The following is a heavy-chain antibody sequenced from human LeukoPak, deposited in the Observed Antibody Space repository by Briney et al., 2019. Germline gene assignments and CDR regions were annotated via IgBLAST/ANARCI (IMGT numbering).Heavy chain of an antibody. Sequence: ASVKVSCKASGGTFSSYAISWVRQAPGQGLEWMGWINSNTGATNYAQKFQGRISMTRDKSINTLYMEVRSLISDDTALYYCARGSGSYFFDHWGQGTLVTVSS. J-gene: IGHJ4*02. D-gene: IGHD1-26*01. CDR2: INSNTGAT. V-gene: IGHV1-2*02. CDR1: GGTFSSYA. CDR3: ARGSGSYFFDH.